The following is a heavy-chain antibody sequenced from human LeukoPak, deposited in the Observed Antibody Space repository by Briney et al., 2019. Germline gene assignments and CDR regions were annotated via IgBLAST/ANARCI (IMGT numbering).Heavy chain of an antibody. CDR3: AREGTQWLVRWSSDY. D-gene: IGHD6-19*01. J-gene: IGHJ4*02. Sequence: PGRSLRLSCAASRFTFSTYAMHWVRQAPGKGLEWVAVISYDGSNKYYADSVKGRFTISRDNSRNTLYLQVNSLRADDTAVYYCAREGTQWLVRWSSDYWGQGTLVTVSS. V-gene: IGHV3-30-3*01. CDR1: RFTFSTYA. CDR2: ISYDGSNK.